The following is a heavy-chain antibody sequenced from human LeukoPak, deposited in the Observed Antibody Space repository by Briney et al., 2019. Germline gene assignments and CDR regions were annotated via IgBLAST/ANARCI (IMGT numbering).Heavy chain of an antibody. CDR3: ARVYSSGWYYFDY. Sequence: SETLSLTCTVSGGSISSSSYYWGWIRQPPGKGLEWIGSIYYSGSTYYHPSLKSRVTISVDTSKNQFSLKLRSVTAADTAVYYCARVYSSGWYYFDYWGQGTLVTVSS. D-gene: IGHD6-19*01. CDR2: IYYSGST. V-gene: IGHV4-39*07. J-gene: IGHJ4*02. CDR1: GGSISSSSYY.